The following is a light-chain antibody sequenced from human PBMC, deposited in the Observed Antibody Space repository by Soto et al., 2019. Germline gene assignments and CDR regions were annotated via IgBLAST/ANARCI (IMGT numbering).Light chain of an antibody. Sequence: AIRMTQSPSSLSASTGDRVTITCRASQGISSYLAWYQQKPGKAPKLLIYAASTLQSGVPSRFSGSGSGTDFTLTICCLQSEDFATYYCQHYYIYPWTFGQWTKVEIK. J-gene: IGKJ1*01. CDR2: AAS. CDR1: QGISSY. V-gene: IGKV1-8*01. CDR3: QHYYIYPWT.